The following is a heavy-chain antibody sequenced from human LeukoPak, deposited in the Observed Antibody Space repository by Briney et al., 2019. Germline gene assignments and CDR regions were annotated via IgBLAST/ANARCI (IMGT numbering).Heavy chain of an antibody. CDR1: GFTFSSYA. V-gene: IGHV3-30-3*01. CDR3: ARDRVPNSRYYYYYMDV. J-gene: IGHJ6*03. D-gene: IGHD6-13*01. Sequence: GGSLRLSCAASGFTFSSYAMHWVRQAPGKGLEWVAVISYDGSNKYYADSVKGRFTISRGNSKNTLYLQMNSLRAEDTAVYYCARDRVPNSRYYYYYMDVWGKGTTVTVSS. CDR2: ISYDGSNK.